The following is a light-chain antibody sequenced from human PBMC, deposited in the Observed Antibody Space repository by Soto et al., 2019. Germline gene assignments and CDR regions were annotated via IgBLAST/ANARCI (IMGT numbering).Light chain of an antibody. J-gene: IGKJ1*01. Sequence: EIVMTQSRATLSVSPGERATLSCRASQSVSSNLAWYQQKPGQAPRILIYDASHRATGIPARFSGSGSGTDFALTITSLQAEDFATYYCQQYNSYSWTFGQGTKVDIK. CDR3: QQYNSYSWT. V-gene: IGKV3D-15*01. CDR2: DAS. CDR1: QSVSSN.